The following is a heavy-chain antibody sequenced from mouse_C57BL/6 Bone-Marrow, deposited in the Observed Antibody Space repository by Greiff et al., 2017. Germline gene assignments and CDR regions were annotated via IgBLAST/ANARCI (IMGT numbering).Heavy chain of an antibody. V-gene: IGHV3-6*01. Sequence: EVQLQESGPGLVKPSQSLSLTCSVTGYSITSGYYWNWIRQFPGNKLEWMGYISYDGSNNYNPSLKNRNSITRDTSKNQFFLKLNSVTTEDTATYYCAPITTVVAPFAYWGQGTLVTVSA. CDR1: GYSITSGYY. D-gene: IGHD1-1*01. CDR3: APITTVVAPFAY. J-gene: IGHJ3*01. CDR2: ISYDGSN.